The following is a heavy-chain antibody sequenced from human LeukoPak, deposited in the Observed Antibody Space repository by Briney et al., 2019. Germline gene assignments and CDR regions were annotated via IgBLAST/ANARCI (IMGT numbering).Heavy chain of an antibody. CDR2: IYYSGST. V-gene: IGHV4-59*08. J-gene: IGHJ4*02. Sequence: SETLSLTCTVSGGSISSYYWSWIRQPPGKGLEWIGYIYYSGSTNYNPSLKSRVTISVDTSKNQFSLKLSSVTAADTAVYFCARVGDCGGDCYRYWGQGTLVTVSS. CDR1: GGSISSYY. CDR3: ARVGDCGGDCYRY. D-gene: IGHD2-21*02.